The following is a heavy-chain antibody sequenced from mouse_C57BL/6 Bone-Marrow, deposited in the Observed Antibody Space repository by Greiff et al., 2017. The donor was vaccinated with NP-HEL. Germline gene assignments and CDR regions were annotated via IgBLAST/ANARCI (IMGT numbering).Heavy chain of an antibody. Sequence: VQLQESGAELARPGASVKMSCKASGYTFTSYTMHWVKQRPGQGLEWIGYINPSSGYTKYNQKFKDKATLTADKSSSTAYMQLISLTSEDSAVYYCARWDYYGSSYDYWGQGTTLTVSS. CDR2: INPSSGYT. CDR3: ARWDYYGSSYDY. CDR1: GYTFTSYT. D-gene: IGHD1-1*01. J-gene: IGHJ2*01. V-gene: IGHV1-4*01.